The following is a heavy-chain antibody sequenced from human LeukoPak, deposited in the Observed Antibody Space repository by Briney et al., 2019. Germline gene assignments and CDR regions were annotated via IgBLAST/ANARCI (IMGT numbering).Heavy chain of an antibody. J-gene: IGHJ4*02. D-gene: IGHD6-13*01. CDR3: ARDPGLYSSSWYPWTYYFDY. V-gene: IGHV3-33*08. CDR2: IWYDGSNK. CDR1: AFTFSDAW. Sequence: PGGSLRLSCEASAFTFSDAWMTWVRQAPGKGLEWVAVIWYDGSNKYYADSVKGRFTISRDNSKNTLYLQMNSLRAEDTAVYYCARDPGLYSSSWYPWTYYFDYCGQGTLVTVSS.